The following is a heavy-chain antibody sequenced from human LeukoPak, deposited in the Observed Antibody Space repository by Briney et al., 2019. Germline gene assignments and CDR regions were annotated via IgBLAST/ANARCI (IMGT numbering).Heavy chain of an antibody. J-gene: IGHJ4*02. CDR2: INHSGST. D-gene: IGHD3-9*01. Sequence: SETLSLTCAVYGGSFSGYYWSWIRQPPGKGLEWIGEINHSGSTNYNPSLKSRVTISVDTSKNQFSLKLSSVTAADTAVYYCARVNYDILTGYHYYFDYWGQGTLVTVSS. V-gene: IGHV4-34*01. CDR3: ARVNYDILTGYHYYFDY. CDR1: GGSFSGYY.